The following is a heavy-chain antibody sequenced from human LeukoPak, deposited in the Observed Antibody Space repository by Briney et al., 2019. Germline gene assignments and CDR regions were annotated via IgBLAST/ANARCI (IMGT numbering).Heavy chain of an antibody. V-gene: IGHV4-59*12. J-gene: IGHJ3*02. CDR1: GGSISNYY. CDR3: ARGSGSYLWAFDI. Sequence: SETLSLTCTVSGGSISNYYWSWIRQPPGKGLEWIGYIYYSGNTNYNPSLKSRVTISVDTSKNQFSLQLNSVTPEDTAVYYCARGSGSYLWAFDIWGQGTMVTVSS. CDR2: IYYSGNT. D-gene: IGHD1-26*01.